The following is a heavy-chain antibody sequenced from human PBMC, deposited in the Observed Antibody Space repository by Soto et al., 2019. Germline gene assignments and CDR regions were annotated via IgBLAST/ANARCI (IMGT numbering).Heavy chain of an antibody. CDR2: MAYDGTNK. J-gene: IGHJ4*02. V-gene: IGHV3-30-3*01. D-gene: IGHD3-16*02. Sequence: QVQLVESGGGVVQPGRSLRLSCAASGFTFSYYAMHWVRQAPGKGLEWVAVMAYDGTNKYYADSVKGRFTISRDNSKNSVYLQMTSPKTYDTAVYDCVRVVEAGGSHRLDPFDYWSQATLVTVSS. CDR1: GFTFSYYA. CDR3: VRVVEAGGSHRLDPFDY.